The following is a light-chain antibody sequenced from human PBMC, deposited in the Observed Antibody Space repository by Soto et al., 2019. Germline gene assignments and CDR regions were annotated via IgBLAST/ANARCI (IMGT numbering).Light chain of an antibody. CDR3: QENGRSPRT. CDR2: ATS. Sequence: EIVMTQSPGTLSLSPVEIATLSYMASQSVSSSYVAWYQQKRGHAPRLLSPATSGSATGIRVRCSGCGSEIDFTITIRRLEHDDFAFYYWQENGRSPRTFGQGTKVDIK. J-gene: IGKJ1*01. V-gene: IGKV3-20*01. CDR1: QSVSSSY.